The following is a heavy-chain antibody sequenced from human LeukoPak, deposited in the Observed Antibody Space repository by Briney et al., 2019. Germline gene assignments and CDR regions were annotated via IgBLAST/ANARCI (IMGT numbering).Heavy chain of an antibody. J-gene: IGHJ4*02. D-gene: IGHD2/OR15-2a*01. V-gene: IGHV3-66*02. CDR3: ARSSFPTFPLFDY. CDR1: GFTVSSNY. CDR2: IYSGGST. Sequence: GGSLRLSCAASGFTVSSNYMSWVRQAPGKGLEWVSVIYSGGSTYYAGSVKGQFTISRDNSKNTLYLQMNSLRAEDTAVYYCARSSFPTFPLFDYWGQGTLVTVSS.